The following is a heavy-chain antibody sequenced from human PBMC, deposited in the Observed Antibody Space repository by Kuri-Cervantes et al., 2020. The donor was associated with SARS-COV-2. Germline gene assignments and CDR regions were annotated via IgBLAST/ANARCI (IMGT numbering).Heavy chain of an antibody. J-gene: IGHJ6*03. V-gene: IGHV1-69*13. CDR2: IIPIFGTA. CDR3: ARDDRGNWNDEVYYYYYMDV. D-gene: IGHD1-1*01. CDR1: GYTFTSYA. Sequence: SVKVSCKASGYTFTSYAISWVRQAPGQGLEWMGGIIPIFGTANYAQKFQGRVTITADESTSTAYMELSSLRSEDTAVYYCARDDRGNWNDEVYYYYYMDVWGKGTTVTVSS.